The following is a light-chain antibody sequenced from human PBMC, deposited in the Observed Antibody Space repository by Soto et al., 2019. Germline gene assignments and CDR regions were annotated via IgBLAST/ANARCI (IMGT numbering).Light chain of an antibody. CDR2: GAN. CDR3: QQNYGTPGT. Sequence: DIPLTQSPSSLSASVGDRITITCRSSQSISRYLNWYQQRPGTAPKVLIFGANSLQSGVPSRFSGSGSGTEFTLTISSLQPEDFATYYCQQNYGTPGTFGQGTKVYVK. J-gene: IGKJ1*01. V-gene: IGKV1-39*01. CDR1: QSISRY.